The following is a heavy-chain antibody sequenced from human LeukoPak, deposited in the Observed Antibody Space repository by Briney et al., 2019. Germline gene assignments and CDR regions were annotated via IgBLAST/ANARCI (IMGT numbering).Heavy chain of an antibody. CDR1: GGSFSGYH. J-gene: IGHJ6*02. V-gene: IGHV4-34*01. CDR3: ARGPDYYGMDV. Sequence: PSETLSLTCAVYGGSFSGYHWSWIRQPPGKGLEWIGEINHSGSTNYNPSLKSRVTISVDTSKNQFSLKLSSVTAADTAVYYCARGPDYYGMDVWGQGTTVTVSS. CDR2: INHSGST.